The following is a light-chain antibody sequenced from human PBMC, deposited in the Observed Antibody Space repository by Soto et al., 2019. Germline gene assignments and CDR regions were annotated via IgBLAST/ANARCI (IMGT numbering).Light chain of an antibody. Sequence: EILMTQSPATLSVSPGERATLSCRASQNVGSHVAWYQQKPGQAPRLFIYGASTRATGIPARFSGSGSGTEFTLTISSLQCEDFAIYYCQQYYNWPPLTFGGGTKVEIQ. CDR2: GAS. V-gene: IGKV3-15*01. J-gene: IGKJ4*01. CDR1: QNVGSH. CDR3: QQYYNWPPLT.